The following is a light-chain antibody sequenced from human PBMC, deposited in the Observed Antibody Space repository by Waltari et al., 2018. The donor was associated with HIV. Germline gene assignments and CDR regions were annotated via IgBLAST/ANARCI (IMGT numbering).Light chain of an antibody. CDR3: SSYTSTTTLEV. J-gene: IGLJ2*01. CDR1: SSDVGGYSY. V-gene: IGLV2-14*03. CDR2: DVS. Sequence: PASVSGSPGQSITISCTGTSSDVGGYSYVSWYQHHPGKAPKLMIFDVSNRPSGVSDRFSGSKSGNTASLTISGLQVEDEADYYCSSYTSTTTLEVFGGGTKLTVL.